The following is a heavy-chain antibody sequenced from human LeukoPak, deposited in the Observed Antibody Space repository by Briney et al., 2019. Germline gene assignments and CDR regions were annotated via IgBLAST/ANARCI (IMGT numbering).Heavy chain of an antibody. CDR1: GFTFSDYY. Sequence: PGGSLRLSCAASGFTFSDYYMSWIRQAPGKGLEWVSYISSSGSTIYYADSVKGRFTISRDNAKNSLYLQMNSLRAEDTAVYYXXXXXSGYSYGKFDYWGQGTLVTVSS. J-gene: IGHJ4*02. CDR3: XXXXSGYSYGKFDY. CDR2: ISSSGSTI. V-gene: IGHV3-11*01. D-gene: IGHD5-18*01.